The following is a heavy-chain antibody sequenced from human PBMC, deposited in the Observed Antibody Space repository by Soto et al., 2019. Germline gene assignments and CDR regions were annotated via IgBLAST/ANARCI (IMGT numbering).Heavy chain of an antibody. CDR3: ARVGSGSYPDY. V-gene: IGHV4-34*10. J-gene: IGHJ4*02. CDR2: INHSGST. CDR1: GGSFSGYY. Sequence: SETLSLTCAVYGGSFSGYYWSWIRQPPGKGLEWIGEINHSGSTNYNPSLKSRVTMTRDTSTSTVYMELSSLRSEDTAVYYCARVGSGSYPDYWGQGTLVTVSS. D-gene: IGHD3-10*01.